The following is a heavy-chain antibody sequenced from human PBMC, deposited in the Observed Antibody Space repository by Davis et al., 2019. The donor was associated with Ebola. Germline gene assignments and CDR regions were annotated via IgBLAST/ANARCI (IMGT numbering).Heavy chain of an antibody. CDR3: ARDFAFPGIEAGGESYYYGLDV. J-gene: IGHJ6*02. CDR2: ISAYNGNT. V-gene: IGHV1-18*01. Sequence: AASVKVSCKASGYTFTSYGISWVRQAPGQGLEWMGWISAYNGNTNYAQKVQGRVTMTTDTSTSTAYLELRSLRSDDTAVYYCARDFAFPGIEAGGESYYYGLDVWGQGTTVTVSS. CDR1: GYTFTSYG. D-gene: IGHD6-13*01.